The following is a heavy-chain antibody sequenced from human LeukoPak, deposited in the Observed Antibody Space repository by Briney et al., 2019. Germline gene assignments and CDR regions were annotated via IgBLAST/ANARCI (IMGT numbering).Heavy chain of an antibody. Sequence: SETLSPTCTVSGGSISSSSYYWGWIRQPPGKGLEWIGSIYYSGSTYYNPSLKSRVTISVDTSKNQFSLKLSSVTAADTAVYYCARSDYYDSSGYPNWGQGTLVTVSS. CDR2: IYYSGST. CDR1: GGSISSSSYY. CDR3: ARSDYYDSSGYPN. V-gene: IGHV4-39*01. J-gene: IGHJ4*02. D-gene: IGHD3-22*01.